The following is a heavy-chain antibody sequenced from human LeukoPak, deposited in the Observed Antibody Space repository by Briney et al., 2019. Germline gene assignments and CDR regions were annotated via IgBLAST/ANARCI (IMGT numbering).Heavy chain of an antibody. CDR3: AREDAEQMDNSFDI. V-gene: IGHV4-59*01. CDR2: IYYSGST. CDR1: GDSISSYY. D-gene: IGHD5-24*01. J-gene: IGHJ3*02. Sequence: SETLSLTCTVSGDSISSYYWNWIRQPPGKGLEWIGYIYYSGSTNYNPSLKSRVTISVDTSKNQFSLKPSSVTAADTAVYYCAREDAEQMDNSFDIWGQGTMVTVSS.